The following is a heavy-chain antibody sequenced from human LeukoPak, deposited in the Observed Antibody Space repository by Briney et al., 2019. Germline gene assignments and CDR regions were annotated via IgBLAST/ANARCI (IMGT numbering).Heavy chain of an antibody. CDR1: GFTFSSYS. CDR3: ARVGGYSSSWLYFDY. D-gene: IGHD6-13*01. Sequence: GGSLRLSCAASGFTFSSYSMNWVRQAPGKGLEWVSSISSTSTYIYHADSVKGRFTISRDNAKNSLYLQMNSLRAEDTAVYYCARVGGYSSSWLYFDYWGQGTLVTVSS. V-gene: IGHV3-21*01. CDR2: ISSTSTYI. J-gene: IGHJ4*02.